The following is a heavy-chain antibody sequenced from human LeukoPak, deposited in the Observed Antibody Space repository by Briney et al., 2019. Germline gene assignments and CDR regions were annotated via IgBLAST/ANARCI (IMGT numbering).Heavy chain of an antibody. J-gene: IGHJ3*02. CDR1: GFTFSGSG. CDR2: TRNKANGYTT. Sequence: GGSLRLSCAASGFTFSGSGVYWVRQAPGKGLEWVGRTRNKANGYTTEYAASVKGRFTFSRDDSKNSLYLQMNSLKTEDTAVYYCARAFDIWGQGTMVTVSS. V-gene: IGHV3-72*01. CDR3: ARAFDI.